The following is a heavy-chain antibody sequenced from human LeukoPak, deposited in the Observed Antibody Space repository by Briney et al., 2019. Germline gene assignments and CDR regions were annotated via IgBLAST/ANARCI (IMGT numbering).Heavy chain of an antibody. CDR3: ARSWGSPYFDY. D-gene: IGHD7-27*01. J-gene: IGHJ4*02. CDR2: IYHSGST. V-gene: IGHV4-30-2*01. CDR1: GGSISSGGYS. Sequence: SQTLSLTCAVSGGSISSGGYSWSWIRQPPGKGLEWIGYIYHSGSTYYNPSLKSRVTISVDRSKNQFSLKLSSVTAADTAVYYRARSWGSPYFDYWGQGTLVTVSS.